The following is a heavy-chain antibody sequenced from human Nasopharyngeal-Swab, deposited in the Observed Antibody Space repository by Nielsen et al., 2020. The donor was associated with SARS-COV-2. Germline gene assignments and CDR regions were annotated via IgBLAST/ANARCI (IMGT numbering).Heavy chain of an antibody. CDR1: GFTFSSYA. D-gene: IGHD4-23*01. CDR3: ATVGVGY. Sequence: GESLKISCAASGFTFSSYAMSWVRQAPGKGLEWVSAISGSGGSTYYADSVKGRFTISRDNAKNTLYLQMNSLRAEDTAVYYCATVGVGYWGQGTLVTVSS. J-gene: IGHJ4*02. V-gene: IGHV3-23*01. CDR2: ISGSGGST.